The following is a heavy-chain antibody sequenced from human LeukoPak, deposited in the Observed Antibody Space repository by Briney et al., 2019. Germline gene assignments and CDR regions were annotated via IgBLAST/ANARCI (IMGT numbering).Heavy chain of an antibody. CDR2: ISSSSSYI. D-gene: IGHD6-19*01. Sequence: GGSLRLSCAASGFTFSSYGMSWVRQAPGKGLEWVSSISSSSSYIYYADSVKGRFTISRDNAKNSLYLQMNSLRAEDTAVYYCARDGRIAVAGTKFDYWGQGTLVTVSS. CDR3: ARDGRIAVAGTKFDY. V-gene: IGHV3-21*01. J-gene: IGHJ4*02. CDR1: GFTFSSYG.